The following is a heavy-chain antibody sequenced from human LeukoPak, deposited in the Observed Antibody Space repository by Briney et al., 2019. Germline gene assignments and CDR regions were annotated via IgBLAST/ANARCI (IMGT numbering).Heavy chain of an antibody. CDR3: ASGLLLRYFDWLLPPDY. D-gene: IGHD3-9*01. Sequence: PSQTLSLTCTVSGGSISSGSYYWSWIRQPAGKGLEWIGRIYTSGSTNYNPSLKSRVTISVDTSKNQFSLKLSSVTAADTAVYYCASGLLLRYFDWLLPPDYWGQGTLVTVSS. J-gene: IGHJ4*02. V-gene: IGHV4-61*02. CDR1: GGSISSGSYY. CDR2: IYTSGST.